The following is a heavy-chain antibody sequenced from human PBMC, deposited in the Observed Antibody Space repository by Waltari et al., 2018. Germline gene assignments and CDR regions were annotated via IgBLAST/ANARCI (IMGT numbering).Heavy chain of an antibody. Sequence: QVQLQQWGAGLLKPSETLSLTCAVYGGSFSGYYWSWIRQPPGKGLEWIGEINHSGSTNYNPSRKSRVTISVDTSKNQFSLKLSSVTAADTAVYYCARGDYDFWSGYYIHYYWGQGTLVTVSS. CDR1: GGSFSGYY. D-gene: IGHD3-3*01. CDR3: ARGDYDFWSGYYIHYY. J-gene: IGHJ4*02. CDR2: INHSGST. V-gene: IGHV4-34*01.